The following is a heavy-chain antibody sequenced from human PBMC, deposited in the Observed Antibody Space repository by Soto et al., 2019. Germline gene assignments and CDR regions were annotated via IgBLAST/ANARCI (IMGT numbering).Heavy chain of an antibody. Sequence: GGSLRLSCAASGFTFSSYSMNWVRQAPGKGLEWVSSISSSSSYIYYADSVKGRFTISRDNAKNSLYLQMNSLRAEDTAVYYCAREDRFLEWLPYFTLVYWGQGTLVTVSS. J-gene: IGHJ4*02. CDR3: AREDRFLEWLPYFTLVY. CDR1: GFTFSSYS. V-gene: IGHV3-21*01. CDR2: ISSSSSYI. D-gene: IGHD3-3*01.